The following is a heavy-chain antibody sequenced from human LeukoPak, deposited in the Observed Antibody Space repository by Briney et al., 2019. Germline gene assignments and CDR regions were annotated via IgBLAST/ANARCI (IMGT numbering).Heavy chain of an antibody. J-gene: IGHJ4*02. CDR1: VDSLCSGSYG. V-gene: IGHV4-39*07. D-gene: IGHD3-22*01. CDR3: ASRPYTHGLFDC. CDR2: MHYGGST. Sequence: PSETLSLTSTVYVDSLCSGSYGADWIRQPPGKGLEWIGCMHYGGSTDYNPSLKGRVTISIDMSRNQFSLKLSSLTAADTAVYYCASRPYTHGLFDCWGPGTLVAVSS.